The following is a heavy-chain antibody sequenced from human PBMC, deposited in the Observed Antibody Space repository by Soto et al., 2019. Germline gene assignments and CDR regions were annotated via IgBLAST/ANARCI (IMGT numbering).Heavy chain of an antibody. CDR2: ISYDGSNK. Sequence: PGGSLRLSCAASGFTFSSYAMHWVRQAPGKGLEWVAVISYDGSNKYYADSVKGRFTISRDNSKNTLYLQMNSLRAEDTAVYYCAREKGSSWSSFDYWGQGTLVTAPQ. CDR3: AREKGSSWSSFDY. J-gene: IGHJ4*02. CDR1: GFTFSSYA. D-gene: IGHD6-13*01. V-gene: IGHV3-30-3*01.